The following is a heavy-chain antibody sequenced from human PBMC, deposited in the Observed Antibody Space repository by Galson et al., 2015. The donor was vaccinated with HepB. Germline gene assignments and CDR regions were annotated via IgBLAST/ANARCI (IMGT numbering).Heavy chain of an antibody. CDR1: GYTFTGYY. V-gene: IGHV1-2*06. CDR3: VRVRTVTTAYYYYMDV. D-gene: IGHD4-17*01. Sequence: SVKVSCKASGYTFTGYYMHWVRQAPGQGLEWMGRINPNSGGTNYAQKFQGRVTMTRDTSISTAYMELSRLRSDDTAVYYCVRVRTVTTAYYYYMDVWGKGTTVTVSS. J-gene: IGHJ6*03. CDR2: INPNSGGT.